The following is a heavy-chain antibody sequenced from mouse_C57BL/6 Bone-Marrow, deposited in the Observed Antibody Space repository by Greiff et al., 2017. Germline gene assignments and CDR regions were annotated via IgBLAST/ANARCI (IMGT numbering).Heavy chain of an antibody. CDR3: ARYDFDAEGAWFAY. V-gene: IGHV14-2*01. D-gene: IGHD2-4*01. Sequence: EVKVVESGAELVKPGASVKLSCTASGFNIKDYYMHWVKQRTEQGLEWIGRIDPEDGETKYAPKFQGKATITADTSSNTAYLQLSSLTSEDTAVYYCARYDFDAEGAWFAYWGQGTLVTVSA. CDR1: GFNIKDYY. CDR2: IDPEDGET. J-gene: IGHJ3*01.